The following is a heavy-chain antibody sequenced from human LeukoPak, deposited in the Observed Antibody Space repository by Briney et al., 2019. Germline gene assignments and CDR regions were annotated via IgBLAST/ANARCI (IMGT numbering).Heavy chain of an antibody. J-gene: IGHJ4*02. CDR1: GYTFTGYY. CDR2: INTNTGGT. Sequence: WASVKVSCKASGYTFTGYYMHWVRQAPGQGLQWMGWINTNTGGTNYAQKFQGRVTMTRNTSISTAYMELSSLRSEDTAVYYCARVLYGSGSYFRWGQGTLVTVSS. D-gene: IGHD3-10*01. CDR3: ARVLYGSGSYFR. V-gene: IGHV1-2*02.